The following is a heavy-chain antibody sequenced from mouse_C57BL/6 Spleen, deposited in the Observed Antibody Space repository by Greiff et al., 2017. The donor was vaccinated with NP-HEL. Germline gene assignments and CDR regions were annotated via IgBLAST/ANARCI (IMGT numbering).Heavy chain of an antibody. CDR2: IYPGSGNT. CDR3: ACYGYDRGYYYAMDY. CDR1: GYTFTDYY. V-gene: IGHV1-76*01. Sequence: QVQLQQSGAELVRPGASVKLSCKASGYTFTDYYINWVKQRPGQGLEWIARIYPGSGNTYYNEKFKGKATLTAEKSSSTAYMQLSSLTSEDSAVYFCACYGYDRGYYYAMDYWGQGTSVTVSS. J-gene: IGHJ4*01. D-gene: IGHD2-2*01.